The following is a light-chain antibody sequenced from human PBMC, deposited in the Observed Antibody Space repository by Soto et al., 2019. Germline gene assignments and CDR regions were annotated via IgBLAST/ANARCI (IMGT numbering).Light chain of an antibody. CDR2: AAS. CDR1: QGISSG. Sequence: AIQLTQSPSSLSASVGDRVTITCRAGQGISSGLAWYQQKPGKAPKLLIYAASSLESGVPSRFSGSGSGTDFTLTISSLQPEDFATYYCQQFNNYPQLTFGPGTTVDIK. J-gene: IGKJ3*01. CDR3: QQFNNYPQLT. V-gene: IGKV1D-13*01.